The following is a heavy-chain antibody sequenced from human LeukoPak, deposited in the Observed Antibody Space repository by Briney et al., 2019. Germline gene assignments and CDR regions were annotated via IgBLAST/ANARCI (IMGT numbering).Heavy chain of an antibody. D-gene: IGHD3-10*01. CDR1: GGTFSNYA. V-gene: IGHV1-69*13. Sequence: SVKVSCKASGGTFSNYAISWVRQAPGQGLEWMGGIIPIFGTTHYAQKFQGRVTITADESTSTAYMEVSSLRSEDTAVYYCARAMSGAGSYYMAWFDPWGQGTLVTVSS. J-gene: IGHJ5*02. CDR2: IIPIFGTT. CDR3: ARAMSGAGSYYMAWFDP.